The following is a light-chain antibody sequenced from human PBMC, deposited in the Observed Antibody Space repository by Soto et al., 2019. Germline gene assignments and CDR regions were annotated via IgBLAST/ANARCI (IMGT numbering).Light chain of an antibody. V-gene: IGLV8-61*01. CDR3: VLYMGSGISV. J-gene: IGLJ3*02. Sequence: HTVVTQEPSFSVSPGGTVTLTCGLTSGSVSTTYSPSWYQQTPGQAPRTLIYSTNTRSSGVPDRFSGSILGDKAALTITGAQADDESDYYCVLYMGSGISVFGGGTKLTVL. CDR1: SGSVSTTYS. CDR2: STN.